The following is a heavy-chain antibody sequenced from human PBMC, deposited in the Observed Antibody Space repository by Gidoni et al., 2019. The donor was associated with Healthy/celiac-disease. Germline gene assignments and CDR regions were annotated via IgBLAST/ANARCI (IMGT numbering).Heavy chain of an antibody. CDR2: INPNRGGT. CDR3: ARPLKNQAASSRVYGMDV. CDR1: GYPLTGYY. V-gene: IGHV1-2*06. Sequence: QVQLVQSGAEVKKPGASVKVSCKASGYPLTGYYMHWVRQAPGQGLEWMVRINPNRGGTNDAQKCQGRVTMTRDTSISTAYMELSRLRSDDTAVYYCARPLKNQAASSRVYGMDVWGQGTTVTVSS. D-gene: IGHD6-13*01. J-gene: IGHJ6*02.